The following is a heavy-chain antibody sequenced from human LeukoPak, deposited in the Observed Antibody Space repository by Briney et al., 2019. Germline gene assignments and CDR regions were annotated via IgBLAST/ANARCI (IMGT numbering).Heavy chain of an antibody. CDR3: ARGRASTVTTVSDGMDV. J-gene: IGHJ6*02. V-gene: IGHV1-2*02. CDR1: GYTFTGYY. D-gene: IGHD4-17*01. CDR2: INPNSGGT. Sequence: ASVKVSCKASGYTFTGYYMHWVRQAPGQGLEWMGWINPNSGGTNYAQKFQGRVTMTRDTSISTAYMELSRLRSDDTAVYYCARGRASTVTTVSDGMDVWGQGTTVTVSS.